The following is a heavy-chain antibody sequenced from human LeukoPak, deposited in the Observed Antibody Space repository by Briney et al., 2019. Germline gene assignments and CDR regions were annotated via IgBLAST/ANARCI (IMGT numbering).Heavy chain of an antibody. V-gene: IGHV3-21*01. D-gene: IGHD1-26*01. J-gene: IGHJ6*03. CDR3: ARDPYSGNYGAYYYYYMDV. Sequence: GGSLRLSCAASGFTFSSYNMNWVRQAPGKGLEWVSSITSSSTYIHYADSVRGRFTISRDNAKNSLYLQMNSLRAEDTAVYFCARDPYSGNYGAYYYYYMDVWGKGTTVTISS. CDR1: GFTFSSYN. CDR2: ITSSSTYI.